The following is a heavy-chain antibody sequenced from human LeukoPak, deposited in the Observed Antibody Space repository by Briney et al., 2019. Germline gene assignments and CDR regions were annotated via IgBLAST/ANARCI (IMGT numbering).Heavy chain of an antibody. CDR3: ARQLGEPPRDY. Sequence: PSETLSLTCTVSGGSIGSSSYYWGWIRQPPGKGLEWIGSIYYSGSTYYNPSLKSRVTISVDTSKNQFSLKLSSVTAADTAVYYCARQLGEPPRDYWGQGTLVTVSS. D-gene: IGHD3-10*01. CDR2: IYYSGST. J-gene: IGHJ4*02. V-gene: IGHV4-39*01. CDR1: GGSIGSSSYY.